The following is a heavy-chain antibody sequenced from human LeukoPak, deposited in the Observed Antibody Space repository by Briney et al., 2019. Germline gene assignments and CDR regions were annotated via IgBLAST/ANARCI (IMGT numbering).Heavy chain of an antibody. CDR3: ARDQGDY. CDR2: IYYSGRT. V-gene: IGHV4-59*01. CDR1: GGSISSYY. Sequence: SETLSLTCSVSGGSISSYYWSWIRQPPGKGLEWIGYIYYSGRTSYNPSLKSRVTISVDTSKNQFSLKLSSVTAADTAVYYCARDQGDYWGQGTLVTVSS. J-gene: IGHJ4*02.